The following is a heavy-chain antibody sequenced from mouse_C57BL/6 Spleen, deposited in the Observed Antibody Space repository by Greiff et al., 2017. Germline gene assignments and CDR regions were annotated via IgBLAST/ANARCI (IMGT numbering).Heavy chain of an antibody. J-gene: IGHJ3*01. CDR3: ARSGYGYEGAWFAY. V-gene: IGHV1-50*01. D-gene: IGHD2-2*01. CDR1: GYTFTSYW. Sequence: VQLQQSGAELVKPGASVKLSCKASGYTFTSYWMQWVKQRPGQGLEWIGEIDPSDSYTNYNQKFKGKATLTVDTSSSTAYMQLSSLTSEDSAVYYCARSGYGYEGAWFAYWGQGTLVTVSA. CDR2: IDPSDSYT.